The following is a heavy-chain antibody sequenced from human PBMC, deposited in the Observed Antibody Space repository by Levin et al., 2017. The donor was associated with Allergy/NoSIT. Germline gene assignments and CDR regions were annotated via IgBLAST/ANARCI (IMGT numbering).Heavy chain of an antibody. CDR3: ARHLLAAGREYDY. V-gene: IGHV3-23*01. J-gene: IGHJ4*02. D-gene: IGHD6-13*01. Sequence: GGSLRLSCAASGFTFNSYAMSWVRQTPGKGLEWISAIGASSGTTYYADSVKGRFTISKDYSKNILYLQMNSLRAEDTAVYYCARHLLAAGREYDYWGQGTLVTVSS. CDR1: GFTFNSYA. CDR2: IGASSGTT.